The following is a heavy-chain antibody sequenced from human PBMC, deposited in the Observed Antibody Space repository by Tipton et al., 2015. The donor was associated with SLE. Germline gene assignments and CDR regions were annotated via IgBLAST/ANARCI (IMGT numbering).Heavy chain of an antibody. D-gene: IGHD2-21*02. CDR1: DDSIRDYY. V-gene: IGHV4-59*08. CDR2: ISYSGST. Sequence: TLSLTCSVSDDSIRDYYFSWIRQPPGKELEWIGYISYSGSTRYNPSLESRVTISLDTSKSHFSLKLGSVTAADTATYYCARQLGWGDPFAFDYWDQGTLVTVSS. J-gene: IGHJ4*02. CDR3: ARQLGWGDPFAFDY.